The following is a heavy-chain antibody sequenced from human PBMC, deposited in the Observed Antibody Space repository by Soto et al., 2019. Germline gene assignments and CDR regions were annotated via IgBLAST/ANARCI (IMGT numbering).Heavy chain of an antibody. CDR1: GLTFSRYA. J-gene: IGHJ4*02. V-gene: IGHV3-30-3*01. CDR2: ISDDGSNK. D-gene: IGHD4-17*01. Sequence: SLRLSCAASGLTFSRYAMHWVRQAPGKGLEWVAVISDDGSNKDYADSVKGRFTISRDNSKNTLYLQMNSLRAEDTAVYYCARNDYGTYYFDYWGQGTLVTVSS. CDR3: ARNDYGTYYFDY.